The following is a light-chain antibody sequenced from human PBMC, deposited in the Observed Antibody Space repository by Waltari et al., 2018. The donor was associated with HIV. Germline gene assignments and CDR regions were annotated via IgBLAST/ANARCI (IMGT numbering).Light chain of an antibody. Sequence: QSALTQPASVSASPGQSLTVSWSGTSSDVASYNLFSCYEQLPADAPKLVLYEAHKRPSGVSDRFSASKSGKTASLTLSGLQAADEANYYCCSCTGRKSLIFGGGTKLTVL. CDR3: CSCTGRKSLI. CDR2: EAH. J-gene: IGLJ2*01. V-gene: IGLV2-23*01. CDR1: SSDVASYNL.